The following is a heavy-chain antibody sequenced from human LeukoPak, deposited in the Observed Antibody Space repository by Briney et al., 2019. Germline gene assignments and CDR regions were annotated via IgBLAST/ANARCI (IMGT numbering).Heavy chain of an antibody. CDR3: ARGGSSWYREFDY. Sequence: ASVKVSCKASGYTFTGYYMHWMRQAPGQGLEWMGWINANSGGTNSAQKFQGRVTMSRDTSISTAYMELSRLRSDDTAVYYCARGGSSWYREFDYWGQGTLVTVSS. V-gene: IGHV1-2*02. J-gene: IGHJ4*02. CDR2: INANSGGT. D-gene: IGHD6-13*01. CDR1: GYTFTGYY.